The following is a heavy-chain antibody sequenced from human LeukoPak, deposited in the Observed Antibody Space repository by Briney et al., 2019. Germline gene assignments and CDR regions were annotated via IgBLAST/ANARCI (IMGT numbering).Heavy chain of an antibody. J-gene: IGHJ4*02. D-gene: IGHD1-26*01. CDR2: INHSGST. CDR1: GGSFSGYY. Sequence: SETLSLTCAVYGGSFSGYYWSWIRQPPGKGLEWIGEINHSGSTNYNPSLKSRVTISVDTSKNQFSLKLSSVTAADTAIYYCARDQSTAGPTTADYWGQGTLVTVSS. CDR3: ARDQSTAGPTTADY. V-gene: IGHV4-34*01.